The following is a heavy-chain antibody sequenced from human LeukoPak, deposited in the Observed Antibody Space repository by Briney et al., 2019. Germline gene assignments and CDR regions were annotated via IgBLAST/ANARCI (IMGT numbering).Heavy chain of an antibody. J-gene: IGHJ4*02. V-gene: IGHV3-66*02. CDR3: ARVNYGLVVY. D-gene: IGHD4-17*01. Sequence: GXSLRLSCAASGFTVSSNYMSWVRQAPGKGLEWGSVIYRGGRTYYADSVKGRLTISRDNSKNTIYLQMNSLRAEDTAVYYCARVNYGLVVYWGQGTLVTVS. CDR2: IYRGGRT. CDR1: GFTVSSNY.